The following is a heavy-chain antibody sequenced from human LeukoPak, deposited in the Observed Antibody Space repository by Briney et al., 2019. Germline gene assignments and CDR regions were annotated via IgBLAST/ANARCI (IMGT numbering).Heavy chain of an antibody. Sequence: GSLRLSCAAPGFIFDNYALHWVRQAPGKGLEWVSLISGDSGSTFYADSVRGRFTISRDNTRKSLSLQMSSLRSEDTALYYCTRESETSGWYDYWGQGTLVTVSS. CDR2: ISGDSGST. CDR3: TRESETSGWYDY. D-gene: IGHD6-19*01. J-gene: IGHJ4*02. V-gene: IGHV3-43*02. CDR1: GFIFDNYA.